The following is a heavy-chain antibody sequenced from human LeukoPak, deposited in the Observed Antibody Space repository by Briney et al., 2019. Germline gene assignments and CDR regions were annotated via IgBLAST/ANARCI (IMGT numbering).Heavy chain of an antibody. CDR3: ARDSYGIAAAGWSWFDP. D-gene: IGHD6-13*01. V-gene: IGHV3-21*01. Sequence: GGSLRLSCAASGFTFSSYSMNWVRQAPGKGLEWVSSISSSSSYIYYADSVKSRFTISRDNAKNSLYLQMNSLRAEDTAVYYCARDSYGIAAAGWSWFDPWGQGTLVTVSS. CDR1: GFTFSSYS. J-gene: IGHJ5*02. CDR2: ISSSSSYI.